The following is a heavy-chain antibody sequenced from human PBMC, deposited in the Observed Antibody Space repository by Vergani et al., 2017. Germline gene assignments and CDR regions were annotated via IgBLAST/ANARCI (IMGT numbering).Heavy chain of an antibody. J-gene: IGHJ4*02. Sequence: QVQLQQWGAGLLKPSETLSLTCAVYGGSFSGYYWSWIRQPPGKGLEWIGEINHSGSTNSNPSLKSRVTISVDTSKNQFSLKLSSVTAADTAVYYCAREAAGYFDYWGQGTLVTVSS. CDR1: GGSFSGYY. V-gene: IGHV4-34*01. CDR3: AREAAGYFDY. D-gene: IGHD6-13*01. CDR2: INHSGST.